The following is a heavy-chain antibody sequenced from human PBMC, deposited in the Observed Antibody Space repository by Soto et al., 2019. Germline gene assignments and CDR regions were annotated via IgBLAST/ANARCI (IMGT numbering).Heavy chain of an antibody. CDR1: GGSISSGDYY. Sequence: SETLSLTCTVSGGSISSGDYYWSWIRQPPGKGLEWIGYIYYSGSTYYNPSLKSRVTISVDTSKNQFSLKLSSVTAADTAVYYCARDSGITPPYGMDVWGQGTTVTVS. CDR2: IYYSGST. CDR3: ARDSGITPPYGMDV. J-gene: IGHJ6*02. V-gene: IGHV4-30-4*01. D-gene: IGHD3-10*01.